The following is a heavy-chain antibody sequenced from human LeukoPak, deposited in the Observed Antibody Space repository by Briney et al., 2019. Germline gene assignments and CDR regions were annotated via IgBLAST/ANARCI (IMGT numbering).Heavy chain of an antibody. CDR3: ARQGYDFLSGYFTVGFDP. D-gene: IGHD3-3*01. J-gene: IGHJ5*02. V-gene: IGHV4-39*01. CDR1: GGSISSSSYY. Sequence: SETLSLTCTVSGGSISSSSYYWGWIRQPPGKGLEWIGSIYYSGSTYYNPSLKSRVTISVDTSKNQFSLKLSSVTAADTAVYYCARQGYDFLSGYFTVGFDPWGQGTLVTVSS. CDR2: IYYSGST.